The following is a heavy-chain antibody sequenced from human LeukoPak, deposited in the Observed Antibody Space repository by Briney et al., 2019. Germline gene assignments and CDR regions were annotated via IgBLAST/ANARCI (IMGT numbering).Heavy chain of an antibody. V-gene: IGHV3-21*01. CDR3: ARDIDAGYSYGSFDY. Sequence: AGGSLRLSCAASGFTFSSYSMNWVRQAPGKGLEWVSSISSSSSYIYYADSVKGRFTISGDNAKNSLYLQMNSLRAEDTAVYYCARDIDAGYSYGSFDYWGQGTLVTVSS. CDR2: ISSSSSYI. J-gene: IGHJ4*02. D-gene: IGHD5-18*01. CDR1: GFTFSSYS.